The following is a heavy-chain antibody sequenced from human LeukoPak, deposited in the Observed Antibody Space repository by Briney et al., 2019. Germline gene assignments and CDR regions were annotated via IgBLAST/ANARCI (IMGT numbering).Heavy chain of an antibody. V-gene: IGHV4-39*01. CDR2: INYSGNT. D-gene: IGHD1-26*01. J-gene: IGHJ4*02. Sequence: SETLSLTCTVSRGSISISGCWGFWIRQTPGKGLEWIGIINYSGNTYYNPSLKSRVTMSVDTSKNQFSVKLSSVTAADTAMYYCTRHKQVVGSSEIDYWGQGMLVTVSS. CDR3: TRHKQVVGSSEIDY. CDR1: RGSISISGCW.